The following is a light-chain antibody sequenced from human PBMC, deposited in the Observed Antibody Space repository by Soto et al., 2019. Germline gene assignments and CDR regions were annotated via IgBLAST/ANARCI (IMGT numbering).Light chain of an antibody. CDR1: QSVSSSY. Sequence: EIVLTQSPGTLSLSPGERATLSCRASQSVSSSYLAWYQQKPGQAPRLLIYGASSRVTGFPARFSGSGSGTDFTLTISSLQSDDFAVYYCQQYGSSPPITFGQGTRLEIK. J-gene: IGKJ5*01. V-gene: IGKV3-20*01. CDR2: GAS. CDR3: QQYGSSPPIT.